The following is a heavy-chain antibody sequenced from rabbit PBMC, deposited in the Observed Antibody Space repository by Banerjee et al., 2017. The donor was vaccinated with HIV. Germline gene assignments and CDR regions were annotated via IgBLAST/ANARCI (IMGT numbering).Heavy chain of an antibody. J-gene: IGHJ4*01. Sequence: QSLEESGGGLVKPGASLTLTCTASGFSFSSGDDMCWVRQAPGKGLEWIACIYVGSSGSSSYATWAKGRFTISNSSSTTVTLQMTSLTAADTATYFCARDLASVVGWNFNLWGPGTLVTVS. CDR1: GFSFSSGDD. V-gene: IGHV1S40*01. CDR2: IYVGSSGSS. CDR3: ARDLASVVGWNFNL. D-gene: IGHD3-1*01.